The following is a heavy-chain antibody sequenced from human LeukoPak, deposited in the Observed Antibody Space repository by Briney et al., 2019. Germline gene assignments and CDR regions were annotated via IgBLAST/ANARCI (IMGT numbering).Heavy chain of an antibody. D-gene: IGHD4-17*01. Sequence: GGSLRLSCAASGFTFSSYEMNWVRQAPGKGLEWVSYISSSGSTIYYADSVKGRFTISRDNAKNSLYLQMNSPRAEDTAVYYCARRIHGDYSNWFDPWGQGTLVTVSS. CDR3: ARRIHGDYSNWFDP. V-gene: IGHV3-48*03. CDR1: GFTFSSYE. J-gene: IGHJ5*02. CDR2: ISSSGSTI.